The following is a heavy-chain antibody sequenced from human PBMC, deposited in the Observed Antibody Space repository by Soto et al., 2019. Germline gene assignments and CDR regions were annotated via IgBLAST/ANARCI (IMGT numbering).Heavy chain of an antibody. J-gene: IGHJ4*02. D-gene: IGHD3-22*01. Sequence: GGSLRLSCAASGFTFSSYAMHWVRQAPGKGLEWVAVISYDGSNKYYADSVKGRFTISRDNSKNTLYLQMNSLRAEDTAVYYCARDFNYYDSSGYRWGQGTLVTVSS. V-gene: IGHV3-30-3*01. CDR1: GFTFSSYA. CDR2: ISYDGSNK. CDR3: ARDFNYYDSSGYR.